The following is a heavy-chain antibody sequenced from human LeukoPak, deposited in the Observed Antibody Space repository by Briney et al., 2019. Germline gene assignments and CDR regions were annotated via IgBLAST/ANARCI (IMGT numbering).Heavy chain of an antibody. V-gene: IGHV3-66*01. J-gene: IGHJ3*02. D-gene: IGHD5-24*01. CDR2: IYSGGST. CDR1: GFTFSSYA. CDR3: ARVAMAGAFDI. Sequence: GGSLRLSCAASGFTFSSYAMSWVRQAPGKGLEWVSVIYSGGSTYYADSVKGRFTISRDNSKNTLYLQMNSLRAEDTAVYYCARVAMAGAFDIWGQGTMVTVSS.